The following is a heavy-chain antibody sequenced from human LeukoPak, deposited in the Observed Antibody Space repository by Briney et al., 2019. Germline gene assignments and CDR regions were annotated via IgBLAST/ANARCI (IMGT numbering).Heavy chain of an antibody. D-gene: IGHD1-26*01. Sequence: SETLSLTCAVYGGSFSGYYWSWIRQPPGKGLEWIGEINHSGRTYYNPSLKSRVTISVDTSNNQFSLQLSSVTAADTAVYYCARAVGATMRGGLDYWGQGTLVIVSS. V-gene: IGHV4-34*01. J-gene: IGHJ4*02. CDR2: INHSGRT. CDR3: ARAVGATMRGGLDY. CDR1: GGSFSGYY.